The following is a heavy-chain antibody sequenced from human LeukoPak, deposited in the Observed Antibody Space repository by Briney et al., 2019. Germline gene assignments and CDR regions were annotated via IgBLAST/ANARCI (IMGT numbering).Heavy chain of an antibody. V-gene: IGHV3-30*18. D-gene: IGHD3-10*01. Sequence: PGMSLRLSCAAPGATLSPYGMHWVRQAPGKGLEWVAVISYEGGTQHYADSVKGRFIISRDNPRNTLYLQMNILRTEDTAVYYCAKEGTPQVSTWYDLWGQGTQVIVSS. CDR3: AKEGTPQVSTWYDL. CDR1: GATLSPYG. CDR2: ISYEGGTQ. J-gene: IGHJ5*02.